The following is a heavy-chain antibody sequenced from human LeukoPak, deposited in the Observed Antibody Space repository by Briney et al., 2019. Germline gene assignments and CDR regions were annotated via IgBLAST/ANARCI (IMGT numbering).Heavy chain of an antibody. D-gene: IGHD1-26*01. CDR3: AGSGSYFDY. Sequence: SETLSLTCSVSDDSITMYYWTWIRQPPGKGLEWIGYVDHTGSTNFNPSLNGRVSISRDTTKNLFSLRLRSVTAADTAVYYCAGSGSYFDYWGQGTLVTVSS. CDR2: VDHTGST. V-gene: IGHV4-59*01. CDR1: DDSITMYY. J-gene: IGHJ4*02.